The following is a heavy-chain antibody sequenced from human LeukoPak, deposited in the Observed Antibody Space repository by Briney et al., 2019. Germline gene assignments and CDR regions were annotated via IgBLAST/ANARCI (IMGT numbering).Heavy chain of an antibody. Sequence: PGGSLRLSCTASGFTFGDYAMSWVRQAPGKGLEWIGSIYHSGSTYYNPSLKSRVTISVDTSKNQFSLKLSSVTAADTAVYYCARVNFLIFGVVDGFDYWGQGTLVTVSS. CDR1: GFTFGDYA. D-gene: IGHD3-3*01. V-gene: IGHV4-38-2*02. J-gene: IGHJ4*02. CDR3: ARVNFLIFGVVDGFDY. CDR2: IYHSGST.